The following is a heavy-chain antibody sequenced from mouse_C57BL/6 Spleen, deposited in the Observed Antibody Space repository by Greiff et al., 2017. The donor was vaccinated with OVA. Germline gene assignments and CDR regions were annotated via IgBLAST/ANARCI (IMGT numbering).Heavy chain of an antibody. Sequence: QVQLKESGAELVRPGASVKLSCKASGYTFTDYYINWVKQRPGQGLEWIARIYPGSGNTYYNEKFKGKATLTAEKSSSTAYMQLSSLTSEDSAVYFCARSRTLDYWGQGTTLTFSS. V-gene: IGHV1-76*01. CDR1: GYTFTDYY. CDR2: IYPGSGNT. J-gene: IGHJ2*01. CDR3: ARSRTLDY.